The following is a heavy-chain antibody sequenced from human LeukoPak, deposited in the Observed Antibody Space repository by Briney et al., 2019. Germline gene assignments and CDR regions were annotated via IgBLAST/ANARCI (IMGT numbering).Heavy chain of an antibody. J-gene: IGHJ4*02. V-gene: IGHV3-48*03. Sequence: GGSLRLSCAASGFTFRSYEMNWVHQAPGKGLEWVSYISSSGSTIYYADSVKGRFTISRDNSKNTLYLQMNSLRAEDTAVYYCATDYSSSWYDLDYWGQGTLVTVSS. CDR1: GFTFRSYE. CDR2: ISSSGSTI. CDR3: ATDYSSSWYDLDY. D-gene: IGHD6-13*01.